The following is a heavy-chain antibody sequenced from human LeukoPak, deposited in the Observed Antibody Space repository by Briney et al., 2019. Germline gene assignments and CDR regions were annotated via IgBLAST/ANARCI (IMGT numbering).Heavy chain of an antibody. CDR3: ARPGYSSGSNAFDI. CDR1: GGSISSYY. CDR2: SYYSGDT. Sequence: SETLSLTCTVSGGSISSYYWSWIRQPPGKGLEWIGYSYYSGDTSYNPSLMSRVTMSLDTSKNQFSLNLRSVTAADTAMYYCARPGYSSGSNAFDIWGQGTMVTVSS. V-gene: IGHV4-59*08. D-gene: IGHD6-19*01. J-gene: IGHJ3*02.